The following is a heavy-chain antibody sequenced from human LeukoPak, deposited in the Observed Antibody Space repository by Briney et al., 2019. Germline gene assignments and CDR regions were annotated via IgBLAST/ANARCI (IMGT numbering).Heavy chain of an antibody. J-gene: IGHJ5*02. CDR1: GFTFSSYS. D-gene: IGHD3-10*01. V-gene: IGHV4-34*08. CDR2: INHSGST. CDR3: ATTARWFGGFDP. Sequence: GSLRLSCAASGFTFSSYSMNWVRQAPGKGLEWIGEINHSGSTNYNPSLKSRVTISVDTSKNQFSLKLSSVTAADTAVYYCATTARWFGGFDPWGQGTLVTVSS.